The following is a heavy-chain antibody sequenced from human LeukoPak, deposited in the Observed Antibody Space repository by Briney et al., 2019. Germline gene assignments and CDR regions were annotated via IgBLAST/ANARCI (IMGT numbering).Heavy chain of an antibody. Sequence: ASVKVSCKGSGYTLTGHYMHWLRQAPGQGLEWMGWINRNSGDTNYAQKFQGRVTMTRDTSISTAYMELSRLTSDDTAVYYCAKNPYEYYFDYWGQGTLVTVSS. CDR2: INRNSGDT. D-gene: IGHD5-12*01. J-gene: IGHJ4*02. V-gene: IGHV1-2*02. CDR1: GYTLTGHY. CDR3: AKNPYEYYFDY.